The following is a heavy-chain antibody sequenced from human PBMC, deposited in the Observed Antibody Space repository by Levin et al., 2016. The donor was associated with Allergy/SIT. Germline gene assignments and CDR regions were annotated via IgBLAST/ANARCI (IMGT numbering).Heavy chain of an antibody. CDR3: ARQFRSGSYKGVNCWFDP. CDR2: IYYSGST. Sequence: SETLSLTCTVSGGSISSSSYYWGWIRQPPGKGLEWIGSIYYSGSTYYNPSLKSRVTISVDTSKNQFSLKLSSVTAADTAVYYCARQFRSGSYKGVNCWFDPWGQGTLVTVSS. J-gene: IGHJ5*02. D-gene: IGHD1-26*01. CDR1: GGSISSSSYY. V-gene: IGHV4-39*01.